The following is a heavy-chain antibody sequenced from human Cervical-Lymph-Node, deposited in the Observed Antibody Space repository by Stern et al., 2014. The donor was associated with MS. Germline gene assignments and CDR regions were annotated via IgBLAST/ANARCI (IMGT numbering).Heavy chain of an antibody. J-gene: IGHJ4*02. CDR2: ISSSSYSI. D-gene: IGHD2-15*01. CDR3: APGGSGPTDY. CDR1: GFTFSSYS. V-gene: IGHV3-21*01. Sequence: EVPLVESGGGLVKPGGSLRLSCAASGFTFSSYSMSWVRQAPGKGLEWVSSISSSSYSIYYADSVKGRFTISRDNAKNSLYLQMNSLRGEDTAVYYCAPGGSGPTDYWGQGTLVSVSS.